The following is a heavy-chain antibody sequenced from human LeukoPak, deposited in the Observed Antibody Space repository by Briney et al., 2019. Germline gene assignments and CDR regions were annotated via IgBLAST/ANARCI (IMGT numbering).Heavy chain of an antibody. CDR3: ARSGKIQLFDY. CDR2: IYYSGST. Sequence: SETLSLTCTVSGGSISSSSYYWGWIRQPPGKGLEWIGSIYYSGSTYYNPSLKSRVTISVDTSKNQFSLKLSSVTAADMAVYYCARSGKIQLFDYWGQGTLVTVSS. D-gene: IGHD5-18*01. CDR1: GGSISSSSYY. J-gene: IGHJ4*02. V-gene: IGHV4-39*01.